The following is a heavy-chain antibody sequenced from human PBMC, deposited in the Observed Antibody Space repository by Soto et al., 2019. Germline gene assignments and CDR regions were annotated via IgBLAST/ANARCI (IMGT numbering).Heavy chain of an antibody. CDR3: ARELISGTSYGMDV. CDR2: ISYDGSNK. CDR1: GFTFSSYA. D-gene: IGHD1-7*01. J-gene: IGHJ6*02. Sequence: QAQLVESGGGVVQPGRSLRLSCAASGFTFSSYAMHWVRQAPGKGLEWVAVISYDGSNKYYADSVKGRFTISRDNSKNTLYLQMNSLRAEDTAVYYCARELISGTSYGMDVWGQGTTVTVSS. V-gene: IGHV3-30-3*01.